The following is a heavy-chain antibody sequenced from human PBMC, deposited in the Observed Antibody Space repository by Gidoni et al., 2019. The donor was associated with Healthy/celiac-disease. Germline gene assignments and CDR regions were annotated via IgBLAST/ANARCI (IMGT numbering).Heavy chain of an antibody. J-gene: IGHJ4*02. CDR3: AKASFGVATIFDY. CDR2: ISGSGGST. D-gene: IGHD5-12*01. CDR1: GFTFSSYA. Sequence: EVQLLESVGGLVQPGGSLRLSCAASGFTFSSYAMSWVRQAPGKGLEWVSAISGSGGSTYYADSVKSRFTISRDNSKNTLYLQMNSLRAEDTAVYYCAKASFGVATIFDYWGQGTLVTVSS. V-gene: IGHV3-23*01.